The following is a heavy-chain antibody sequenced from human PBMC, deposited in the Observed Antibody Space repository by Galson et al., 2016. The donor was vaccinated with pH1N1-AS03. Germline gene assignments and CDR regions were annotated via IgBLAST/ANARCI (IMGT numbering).Heavy chain of an antibody. CDR3: AREPWGSTQGEY. J-gene: IGHJ4*02. Sequence: SLRLSCSASGFTFSMSYIHWVRQAPGKGLEWVSVIYGGGDPFYADSVKGRFTISRDNSKNSVYLQMNSLRVEDTAVYYCAREPWGSTQGEYWGQGTLVTVSS. CDR2: IYGGGDP. D-gene: IGHD3-16*01. CDR1: GFTFSMSY. V-gene: IGHV3-53*01.